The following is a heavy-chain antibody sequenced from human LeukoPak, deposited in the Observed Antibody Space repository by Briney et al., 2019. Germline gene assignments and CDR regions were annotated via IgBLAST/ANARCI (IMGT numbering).Heavy chain of an antibody. J-gene: IGHJ3*02. D-gene: IGHD4-17*01. Sequence: SETLSLTCTVSGGSISSSSYYWGWIRQPPGKGLEWIGRIYTSGSTNYNPSLKSRVTMSVDTSKNQFSLKLSSVTAADTAVYYCAREPDYGDYIHDAFDIWGQGTMVTVSS. CDR3: AREPDYGDYIHDAFDI. CDR1: GGSISSSSYY. V-gene: IGHV4-39*07. CDR2: IYTSGST.